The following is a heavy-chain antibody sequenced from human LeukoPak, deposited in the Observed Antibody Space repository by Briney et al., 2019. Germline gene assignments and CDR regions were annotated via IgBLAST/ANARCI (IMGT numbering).Heavy chain of an antibody. V-gene: IGHV4-34*01. J-gene: IGHJ6*02. Sequence: SETLSLTCAVYGGSFSGYYWSWIRQPPGKGREWIGEINHSGSTNYNPSLKSRVTISVDTSKNQFSLKLSSVTSADTAVYYCARSLPHNDFWSGYGMDVWGQGTTVSVSS. CDR3: ARSLPHNDFWSGYGMDV. CDR1: GGSFSGYY. D-gene: IGHD3-3*01. CDR2: INHSGST.